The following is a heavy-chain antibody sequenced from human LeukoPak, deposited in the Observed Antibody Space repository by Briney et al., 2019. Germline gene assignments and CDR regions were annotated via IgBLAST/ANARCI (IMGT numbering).Heavy chain of an antibody. CDR1: GYTLTELS. CDR2: FDPEDGET. Sequence: ASVKVSCKVSGYTLTELSMHWVRQAPGKGLEWMGGFDPEDGETIYAQKFQGRVTMTEDTSTDTAYMELSSLRSEDTAVYYCATSPTYYYDSSDAFDIWGQGTMVTVSS. V-gene: IGHV1-24*01. D-gene: IGHD3-22*01. J-gene: IGHJ3*02. CDR3: ATSPTYYYDSSDAFDI.